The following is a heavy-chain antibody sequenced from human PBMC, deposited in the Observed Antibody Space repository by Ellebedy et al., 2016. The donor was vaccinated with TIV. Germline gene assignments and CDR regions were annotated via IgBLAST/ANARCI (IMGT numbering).Heavy chain of an antibody. Sequence: SETLSLTCTVSGYSISSGYYWGWIRQPPGKGLEWIGSIYHSGSTYYNPSLKSRVTISVDTSKNQFPLKLSSVTAADTAVYYCARRGSYAHVGYWGQGTLVTVSS. J-gene: IGHJ4*02. CDR2: IYHSGST. CDR3: ARRGSYAHVGY. CDR1: GYSISSGYY. D-gene: IGHD2-2*01. V-gene: IGHV4-38-2*02.